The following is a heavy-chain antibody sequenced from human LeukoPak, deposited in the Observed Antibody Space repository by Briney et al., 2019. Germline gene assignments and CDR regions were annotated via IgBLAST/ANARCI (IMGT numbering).Heavy chain of an antibody. CDR2: IYTRGST. CDR3: ARGRYCSADICSGGDAFDI. D-gene: IGHD2-15*01. V-gene: IGHV4-4*07. Sequence: SETLSLTCTVSGGSINNYYWSWIRQPAGKGLEWIGRIYTRGSTNYNPSLKSRVTMSVDTSKNQFSLKLSSVTAADTAVYYCARGRYCSADICSGGDAFDIWAKGQWSPSLQ. J-gene: IGHJ3*02. CDR1: GGSINNYY.